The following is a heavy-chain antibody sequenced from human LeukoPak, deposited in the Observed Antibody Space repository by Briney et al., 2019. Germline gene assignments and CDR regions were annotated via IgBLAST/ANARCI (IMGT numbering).Heavy chain of an antibody. D-gene: IGHD2-21*02. CDR1: XGTFSSYA. Sequence: SVKVSCXXXXGTFSSYAISWVRQAPGQGLEWMGRIIPILGIANYAQKFQGRVTITADKSTSTAYMELSSLRSEDTAVYYCARAHCGGDCYLFDYWGQGTLVTVSS. CDR3: ARAHCGGDCYLFDY. V-gene: IGHV1-69*04. J-gene: IGHJ4*02. CDR2: IIPILGIA.